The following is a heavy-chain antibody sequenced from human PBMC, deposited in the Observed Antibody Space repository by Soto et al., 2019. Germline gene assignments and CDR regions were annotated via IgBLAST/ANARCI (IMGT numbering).Heavy chain of an antibody. CDR1: GFTFSSYS. V-gene: IGHV3-48*01. Sequence: EVQLVESGGGLVQPGGSLRLSCAASGFTFSSYSMNWVRQAPGKGLEWVSYISSSSSTIYYADSVKGRFTISRDNAKNALYLQMNSLRAEDTAVYYCARVMGTTVTTWDFDYWCQGTLVTVSS. D-gene: IGHD4-17*01. CDR2: ISSSSSTI. CDR3: ARVMGTTVTTWDFDY. J-gene: IGHJ4*02.